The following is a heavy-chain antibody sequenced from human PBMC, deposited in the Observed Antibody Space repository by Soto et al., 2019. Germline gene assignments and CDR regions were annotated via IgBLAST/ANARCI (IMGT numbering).Heavy chain of an antibody. CDR2: ISAYNGHT. CDR1: GYSFTSYG. CDR3: AISGGSCYFTTNYYGMDV. Sequence: ASVKVSCKASGYSFTSYGISWVRQAPGQGLEWMGWISAYNGHTNYAQKLQGRVTMTTDTSTSTVYMELSSLRSEDTAVYYCAISGGSCYFTTNYYGMDVWGQGTTVTVSS. D-gene: IGHD2-15*01. V-gene: IGHV1-18*01. J-gene: IGHJ6*02.